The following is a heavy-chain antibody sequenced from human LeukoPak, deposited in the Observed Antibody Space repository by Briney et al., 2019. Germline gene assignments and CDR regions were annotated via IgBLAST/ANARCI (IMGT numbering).Heavy chain of an antibody. CDR3: ARDGYYYDSSGYGLDY. CDR1: GGSISSAGYY. D-gene: IGHD3-22*01. J-gene: IGHJ4*02. CDR2: IYTSGST. V-gene: IGHV4-61*02. Sequence: SETLSLTCSVSGGSISSAGYYWSWIRQPAGKGLEWIGRIYTSGSTNYNPSLKSRVTISVDTSKNQFSLKLSSVTAADTAVYYCARDGYYYDSSGYGLDYWGQGTLVTVSS.